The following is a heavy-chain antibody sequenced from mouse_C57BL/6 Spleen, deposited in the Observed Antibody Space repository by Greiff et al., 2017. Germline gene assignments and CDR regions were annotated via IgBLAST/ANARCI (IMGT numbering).Heavy chain of an antibody. D-gene: IGHD3-3*01. Sequence: VQLKQSGPVLVKPGASVKMSCKASGYTFTDYYMNWVKQSHGKSLEWIGVINPYNGGTSYNQKFKGKATLTVDKSSSTAYMELNSLTSEDSAVYYCAQGGRGYCDYWGQGTTLTVSS. CDR2: INPYNGGT. V-gene: IGHV1-19*01. CDR3: AQGGRGYCDY. J-gene: IGHJ2*01. CDR1: GYTFTDYY.